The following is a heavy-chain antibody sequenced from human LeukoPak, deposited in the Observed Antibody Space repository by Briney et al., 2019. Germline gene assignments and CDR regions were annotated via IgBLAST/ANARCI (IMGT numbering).Heavy chain of an antibody. CDR1: GASINNYS. CDR3: ARHGRDAYSHPLDY. V-gene: IGHV4-59*08. J-gene: IGHJ4*02. D-gene: IGHD2-21*01. CDR2: VHPGGTT. Sequence: SETLSLTCTVSGASINNYSWGWIRRPPGKGLEWIGHVHPGGTTTYNPSLKSRVTMSADTSQNHFSLKLASVTAADTAVYFCARHGRDAYSHPLDYWGQGTLVTVSP.